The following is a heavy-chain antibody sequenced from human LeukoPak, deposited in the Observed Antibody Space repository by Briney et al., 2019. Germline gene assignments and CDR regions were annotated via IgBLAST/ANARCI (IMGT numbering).Heavy chain of an antibody. CDR3: ARAVGATSQNDY. CDR2: INPNSGGT. V-gene: IGHV1-2*02. CDR1: GYTFTSYG. Sequence: ASVKVSCKASGYTFTSYGISWVRQAPGQGLEWMGWINPNSGGTNYAQKFQGRVTMTRDTSISTAYMELSRLRSDDTAVYYCARAVGATSQNDYWGQGTLVTVSS. J-gene: IGHJ4*02. D-gene: IGHD5-24*01.